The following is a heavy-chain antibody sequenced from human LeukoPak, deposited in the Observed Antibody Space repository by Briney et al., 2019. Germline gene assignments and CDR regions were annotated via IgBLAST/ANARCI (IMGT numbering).Heavy chain of an antibody. V-gene: IGHV3-21*01. D-gene: IGHD5-12*01. CDR3: ARVSGYGGYSGYDPADY. Sequence: GGSLRLSCAASGFTFSSYSMNWVRQAPGKGLEWVSSISSSSSYIYYADSVKGRFTISRDNAKNSLYLQMNSLRAEDTAVYYCARVSGYGGYSGYDPADYWGQGTLVTVSS. J-gene: IGHJ4*02. CDR2: ISSSSSYI. CDR1: GFTFSSYS.